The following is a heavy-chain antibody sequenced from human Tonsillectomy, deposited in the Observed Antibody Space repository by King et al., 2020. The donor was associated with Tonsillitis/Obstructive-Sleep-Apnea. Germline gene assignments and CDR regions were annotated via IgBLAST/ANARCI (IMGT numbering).Heavy chain of an antibody. CDR1: GGSISSYY. D-gene: IGHD3-3*01. Sequence: VQLQESGPGLVKPSETLSLTCTVSGGSISSYYWSWIRQPPGKGLEWIGYIYYSGSTNYNPSLKSRVTISVDTSKNQFSLKLSSVTAEDTAVYYCARDRMNTIFGPQSLDSYMDVWGKGTTVTVSS. J-gene: IGHJ6*03. V-gene: IGHV4-59*01. CDR2: IYYSGST. CDR3: ARDRMNTIFGPQSLDSYMDV.